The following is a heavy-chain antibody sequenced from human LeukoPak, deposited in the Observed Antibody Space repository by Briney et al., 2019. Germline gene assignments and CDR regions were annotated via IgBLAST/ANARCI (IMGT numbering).Heavy chain of an antibody. V-gene: IGHV1-18*01. J-gene: IGHJ4*02. Sequence: ASVKVSCKASGYTFTSYGISWVRQAPGQGLEWMGWISAYNGNTNYAQKLPGRVTMTTDTSTSTAYMELRSLRSDDTAVYYCAGGAHYDFWSGDPTYYFDYWGQGTLVTVSS. CDR3: AGGAHYDFWSGDPTYYFDY. CDR2: ISAYNGNT. CDR1: GYTFTSYG. D-gene: IGHD3-3*01.